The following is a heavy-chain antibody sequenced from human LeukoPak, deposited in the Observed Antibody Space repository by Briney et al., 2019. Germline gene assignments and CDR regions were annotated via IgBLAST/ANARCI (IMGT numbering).Heavy chain of an antibody. CDR2: ISAYNGNT. Sequence: ASVKVSCKASGYTFTSYGISWVRQAPGQGLEWMGWISAYNGNTNYTQKLQGRVTMTTDTSTSTAYMELRSLRSDDTAVYYCARVGKKRPIVLMVYAPYYYYYYMDVWGKGTTVTVSS. V-gene: IGHV1-18*01. J-gene: IGHJ6*03. CDR3: ARVGKKRPIVLMVYAPYYYYYYMDV. CDR1: GYTFTSYG. D-gene: IGHD2-8*01.